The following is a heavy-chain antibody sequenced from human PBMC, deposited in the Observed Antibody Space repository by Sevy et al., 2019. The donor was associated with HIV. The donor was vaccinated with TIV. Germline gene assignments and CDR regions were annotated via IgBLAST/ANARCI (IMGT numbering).Heavy chain of an antibody. J-gene: IGHJ4*02. V-gene: IGHV3-23*01. CDR1: GFTFSNFS. D-gene: IGHD2-8*01. CDR3: AREGCTKPHDY. Sequence: GGSLELSCPASGFTFSNFSMSWVRQPPGKGLEWVSTLSFGCNEINYADSVKGRFTISRDNSKSSVYLQMNNLRPEDTAVYYCAREGCTKPHDYWGQGTLVTVSS. CDR2: LSFGCNEI.